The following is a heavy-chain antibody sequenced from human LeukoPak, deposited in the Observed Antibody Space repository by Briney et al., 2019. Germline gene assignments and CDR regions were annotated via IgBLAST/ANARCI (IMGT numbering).Heavy chain of an antibody. CDR3: ASVLRIVVPAAIGVDV. J-gene: IGHJ6*04. CDR1: GGSFSGYY. CDR2: INHSGST. V-gene: IGHV4-34*01. Sequence: SETLSLTCAVYGGSFSGYYWSWIRQPPGKGLEWIGDINHSGSTNYNPSLKSRVTISVDTSKNQFSLKLSSVTAADTAVYYCASVLRIVVPAAIGVDVWGKGTTVTVSS. D-gene: IGHD2-2*02.